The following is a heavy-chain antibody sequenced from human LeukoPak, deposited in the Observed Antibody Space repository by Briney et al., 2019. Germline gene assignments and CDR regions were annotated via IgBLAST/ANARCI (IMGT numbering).Heavy chain of an antibody. CDR2: ISSSGSTI. CDR1: GFTFSSYE. V-gene: IGHV3-48*03. J-gene: IGHJ6*02. CDR3: ARSGGTVTTYYYYGMDV. Sequence: WGSLTLSCAASGFTFSSYEMNWVRQAPGKGLEWVSYISSSGSTIYYADSVKGRFTISRDNAKNSLYLQMNSLRAEDTAVYYCARSGGTVTTYYYYGMDVWGQGTTVTVSS. D-gene: IGHD4-17*01.